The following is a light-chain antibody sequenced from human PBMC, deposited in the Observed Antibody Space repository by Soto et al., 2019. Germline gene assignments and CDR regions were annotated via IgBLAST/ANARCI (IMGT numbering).Light chain of an antibody. CDR3: SSYTSSSTPDV. J-gene: IGLJ1*01. Sequence: QSALTQPASVSGSPGQSITISCTGTSSDVGGYNYVSWYQQHPVKAPKLMIYYVTNRPSGVSDRFSGSKSGNTASLTISGLQSEDEADYYCSSYTSSSTPDVFGTGTKLTVL. V-gene: IGLV2-14*01. CDR1: SSDVGGYNY. CDR2: YVT.